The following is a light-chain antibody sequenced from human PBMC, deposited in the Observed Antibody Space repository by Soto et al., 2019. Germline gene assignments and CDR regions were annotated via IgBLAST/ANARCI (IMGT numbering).Light chain of an antibody. Sequence: IRQSPANLTYSPGERAHLSCMASQSVSSYLAWYQQKPGQAPRLLIYGASTRATGISARFSGSGSGTEFTLTISSLQSADFAVCYCQQYNNWPPITFGQGTRLENK. V-gene: IGKV3-15*01. CDR1: QSVSSY. J-gene: IGKJ5*01. CDR3: QQYNNWPPIT. CDR2: GAS.